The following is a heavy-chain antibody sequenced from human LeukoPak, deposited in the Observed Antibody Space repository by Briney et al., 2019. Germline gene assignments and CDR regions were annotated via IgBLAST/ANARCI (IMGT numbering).Heavy chain of an antibody. CDR2: ISAYKGNT. J-gene: IGHJ4*02. CDR1: GYNFEILG. V-gene: IGHV1-18*01. Sequence: ASVKVSCKASGYNFEILGISWVRQAPGQGLEWMGWISAYKGNTNYAQKFQGRVTMTTDTSTSTAYMDLRSLTSDDTAVYYCGRKSAARKTSEFDYWGQGTLVTVS. CDR3: GRKSAARKTSEFDY. D-gene: IGHD6-6*01.